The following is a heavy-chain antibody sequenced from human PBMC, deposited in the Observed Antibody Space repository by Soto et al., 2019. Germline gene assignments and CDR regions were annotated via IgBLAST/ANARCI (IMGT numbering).Heavy chain of an antibody. D-gene: IGHD2-15*01. CDR1: GFTFSDYY. Sequence: QVQLVESGGGLVKPGGSLRLSCAASGFTFSDYYMSWIRQAPGKGLEWVSYISSSSSYTNYADSVKGRFTISRDNAKNSLYLQMNSLRAEDTAVYYCARDHCSCGSCYVSGYYYGMDVWGQGTTVTVSS. V-gene: IGHV3-11*06. J-gene: IGHJ6*02. CDR2: ISSSSSYT. CDR3: ARDHCSCGSCYVSGYYYGMDV.